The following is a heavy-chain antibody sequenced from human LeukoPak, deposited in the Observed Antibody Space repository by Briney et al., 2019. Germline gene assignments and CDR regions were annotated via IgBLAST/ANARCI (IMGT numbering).Heavy chain of an antibody. CDR1: GGSISSSSYY. J-gene: IGHJ6*02. CDR3: ARDDYGDLYGMDV. D-gene: IGHD4-17*01. Sequence: PSETLSLTCTVSGGSISSSSYYWGWIRQPPGKGLEWIGSIYYSGSTYYNPSLKSRVTISVDTSKNQFSLKLNSVTAADTAVYYCARDDYGDLYGMDVWGQGTTVTVSS. V-gene: IGHV4-39*07. CDR2: IYYSGST.